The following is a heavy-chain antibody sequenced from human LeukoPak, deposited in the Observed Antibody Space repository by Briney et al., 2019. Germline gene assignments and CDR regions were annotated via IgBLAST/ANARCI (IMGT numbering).Heavy chain of an antibody. CDR2: IFHNGST. V-gene: IGHV4-38-2*01. Sequence: PSETLSLTCSVSGYSISTWYYWGWIRPPPGKGLEWMGSIFHNGSTHYNPSLESRVTISLDTSKNQFSLRLSAVTAPDTAVYYCARQMGVGVWALDYWGQGALVTVSS. J-gene: IGHJ4*02. CDR1: GYSISTWYY. D-gene: IGHD3-16*01. CDR3: ARQMGVGVWALDY.